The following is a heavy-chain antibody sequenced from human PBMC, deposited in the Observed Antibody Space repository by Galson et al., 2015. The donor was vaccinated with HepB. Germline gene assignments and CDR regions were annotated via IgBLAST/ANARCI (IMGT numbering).Heavy chain of an antibody. J-gene: IGHJ6*02. V-gene: IGHV3-30*04. CDR1: GFTFSSYA. CDR2: ISYDGSNK. Sequence: SLRLSCAASGFTFSSYAMHWVRQAPGKGLEWVAVISYDGSNKYYADSVKGRFTISRDNSKNTLYLQMNSLRAEDTAVYYCARKRLLVPAAVMYGMDVWGQGTTVTVSS. CDR3: ARKRLLVPAAVMYGMDV. D-gene: IGHD2-2*01.